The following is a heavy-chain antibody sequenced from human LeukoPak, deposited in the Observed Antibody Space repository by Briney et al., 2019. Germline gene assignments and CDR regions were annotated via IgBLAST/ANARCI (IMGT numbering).Heavy chain of an antibody. CDR3: ARGGIYSQGFDY. CDR1: GFTFSGYS. Sequence: GGSLRLSCAASGFTFSGYSMNWVRQAPGKGLEWVSSISTTSDFIHYADSLKGRVAISRDNAKNSLYLQMNSLRAEDTAVYYCARGGIYSQGFDYWGQGSLVTVSS. V-gene: IGHV3-21*06. CDR2: ISTTSDFI. D-gene: IGHD6-13*01. J-gene: IGHJ4*02.